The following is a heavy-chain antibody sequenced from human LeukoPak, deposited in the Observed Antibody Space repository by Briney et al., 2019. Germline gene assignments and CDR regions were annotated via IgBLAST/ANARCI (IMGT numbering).Heavy chain of an antibody. V-gene: IGHV4-34*01. D-gene: IGHD3-10*01. J-gene: IGHJ6*03. CDR3: ASRGRGVAKRYYYYYMDV. Sequence: KSSETLSLTCAVYGGSFSGYYWSWIRQPPGKGLEWIGDINHSGSTNYNPSLKSRVTISVDTSKNQFSLKLSSVTAADTAVYYCASRGRGVAKRYYYYYMDVWGKGTTVTVSS. CDR2: INHSGST. CDR1: GGSFSGYY.